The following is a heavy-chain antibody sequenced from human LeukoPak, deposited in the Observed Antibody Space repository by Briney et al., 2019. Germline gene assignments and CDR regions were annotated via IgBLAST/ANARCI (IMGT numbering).Heavy chain of an antibody. D-gene: IGHD3-10*01. V-gene: IGHV4-34*01. CDR1: GGSFSGYY. CDR2: INHSGSN. Sequence: SETLSLTCAVYGGSFSGYYWSWIRQPPGKGLEWIGEINHSGSNNYNPSLKSRVTISVDTSKNQFSLKLSSVTAADTAVYYCARLYGSGSYYYYYYYMDVWGKGTTVTISS. CDR3: ARLYGSGSYYYYYYYMDV. J-gene: IGHJ6*03.